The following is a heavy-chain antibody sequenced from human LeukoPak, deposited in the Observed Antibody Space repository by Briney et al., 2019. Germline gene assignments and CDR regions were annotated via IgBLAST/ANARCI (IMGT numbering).Heavy chain of an antibody. CDR2: INDSGRA. CDR3: ARRWNYGRNYYIDV. J-gene: IGHJ6*03. V-gene: IGHV4-34*01. Sequence: SETLSLTCAVYGGSFSNYYWIWIRQPPGKGLEWIGEINDSGRANYNPSLMSRVTVSVDTPKNQFSLRLTSVTATDTAVYYCARRWNYGRNYYIDVWGNGATVSVSS. D-gene: IGHD1-7*01. CDR1: GGSFSNYY.